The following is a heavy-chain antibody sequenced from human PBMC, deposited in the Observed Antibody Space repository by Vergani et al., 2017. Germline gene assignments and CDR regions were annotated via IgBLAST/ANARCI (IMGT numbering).Heavy chain of an antibody. Sequence: EVQLLESGGSLKQPGGSVRLSCAASGFTFSTYAMHWVRQAPGKGLEWVSALTGGGGSTYYADSFKGRFIISRDNSRDTLYLQMNSLGPEDTATYYCVKYSGSYEKIFDYCGEGTMVIVSS. CDR1: GFTFSTYA. D-gene: IGHD1-26*01. V-gene: IGHV3-23*01. J-gene: IGHJ4*02. CDR3: VKYSGSYEKIFDY. CDR2: LTGGGGST.